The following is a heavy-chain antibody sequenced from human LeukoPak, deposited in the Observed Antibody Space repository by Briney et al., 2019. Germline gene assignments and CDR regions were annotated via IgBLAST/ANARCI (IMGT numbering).Heavy chain of an antibody. CDR1: GFTFSSYS. D-gene: IGHD6-13*01. V-gene: IGHV3-21*01. CDR3: ARDQNSSWLKGAFDI. Sequence: GGSLRLSCAASGFTFSSYSMNWVRQALGKGLEWVSSISSSSSYIYYADSVKGRFTISRDNAKNSLYLQMNSLRAEDTAVYYCARDQNSSWLKGAFDIWGQGTMVTVSS. J-gene: IGHJ3*02. CDR2: ISSSSSYI.